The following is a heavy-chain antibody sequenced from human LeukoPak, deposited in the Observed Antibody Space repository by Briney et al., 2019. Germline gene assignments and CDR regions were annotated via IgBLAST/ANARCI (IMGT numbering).Heavy chain of an antibody. CDR3: AKDSENYYGPGGWFDP. CDR1: GFTFSNYA. CDR2: ILYDGTNK. V-gene: IGHV3-30-3*01. Sequence: GGSLRLSCAASGFTFSNYAIHWVRQAPGKGLEWVAVILYDGTNKYNADSVKGRFTISRDNSKSRLYLQMNSLRGEDTAVYYCAKDSENYYGPGGWFDPWGQGTLVTVSS. D-gene: IGHD3-10*01. J-gene: IGHJ5*02.